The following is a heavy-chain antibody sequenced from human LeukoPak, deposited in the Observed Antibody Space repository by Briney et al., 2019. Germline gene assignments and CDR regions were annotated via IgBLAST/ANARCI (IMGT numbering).Heavy chain of an antibody. CDR2: IYTSGST. Sequence: SETLSLTCTVSGGSITSNSYYWSWIRQPAGKGLEWIGRIYTSGSTNYNPSLKSRVTISVDKSKDQFSLKLSSVTAADTAVYYCARDLPYYDILTGYYQHNWFDPWGQGTLVTVSS. D-gene: IGHD3-9*01. V-gene: IGHV4-61*02. CDR1: GGSITSNSYY. CDR3: ARDLPYYDILTGYYQHNWFDP. J-gene: IGHJ5*02.